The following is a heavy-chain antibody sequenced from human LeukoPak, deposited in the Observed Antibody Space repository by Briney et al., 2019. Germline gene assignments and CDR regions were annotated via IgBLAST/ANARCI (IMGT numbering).Heavy chain of an antibody. CDR2: ISGSGGST. J-gene: IGHJ6*02. V-gene: IGHV3-23*01. CDR3: AKSYQRYDHYGMDV. CDR1: GFTFSSYA. Sequence: GGSLRLSCAASGFTFSSYAMSWVRQAPGKGLEWVSAISGSGGSTYYADSVKGRFTISRDNFKNTLYLQMNSLRAEDTAVYYCAKSYQRYDHYGMDVWGQGTTVTVSS. D-gene: IGHD2-2*01.